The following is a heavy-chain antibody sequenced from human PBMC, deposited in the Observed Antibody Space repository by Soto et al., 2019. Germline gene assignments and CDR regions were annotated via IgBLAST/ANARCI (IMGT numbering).Heavy chain of an antibody. Sequence: GGSLRLSCVASGFIFSDHYMDWVRRAPGKGLEWVGRIRNKANSYTTEYAASFKGRFTILRDDSKDSLFLQMNSLTVEDTAAYYCTRGSSAITGTRYYYGLDVWGQGTTVTVSS. CDR1: GFIFSDHY. D-gene: IGHD1-20*01. CDR3: TRGSSAITGTRYYYGLDV. J-gene: IGHJ6*02. V-gene: IGHV3-72*01. CDR2: IRNKANSYTT.